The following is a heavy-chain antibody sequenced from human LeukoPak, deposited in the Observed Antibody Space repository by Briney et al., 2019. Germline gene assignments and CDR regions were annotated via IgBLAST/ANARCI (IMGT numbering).Heavy chain of an antibody. CDR2: ISAYNGNT. D-gene: IGHD3-9*01. CDR1: GYTFTSYG. V-gene: IGHV1-18*01. J-gene: IGHJ4*02. CDR3: ARVVRYFDWLAEPSTGFDY. Sequence: ASVKVSCKASGYTFTSYGISWVRQAPGQGLEWMGWISAYNGNTNYAQKLQGRVTMTTDTSTSTAYMELRSLRSEDTAVYYCARVVRYFDWLAEPSTGFDYWGQGTLVTVSS.